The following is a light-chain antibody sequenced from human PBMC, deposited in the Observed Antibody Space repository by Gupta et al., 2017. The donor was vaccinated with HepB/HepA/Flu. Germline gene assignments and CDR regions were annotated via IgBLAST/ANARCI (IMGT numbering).Light chain of an antibody. CDR3: ATWDDSLSGQKI. CDR2: MDN. CDR1: NSNIGNNY. Sequence: QSMLTQPPSASGTPGQGVTISCSGSNSNIGNNYVSWYQQIPGTAPKLLIYMDNQRPSGVPDRFSGSKSGTSASLAISGLRSDDEAGYYCATWDDSLSGQKIFGGGTKLTVL. V-gene: IGLV1-47*01. J-gene: IGLJ2*01.